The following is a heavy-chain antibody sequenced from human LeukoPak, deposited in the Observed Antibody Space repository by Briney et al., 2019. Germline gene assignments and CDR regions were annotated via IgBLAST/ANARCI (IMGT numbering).Heavy chain of an antibody. CDR1: GFSFSAYW. J-gene: IGHJ4*02. D-gene: IGHD2-15*01. Sequence: GGSLRLSCAASGFSFSAYWMTWVRQAPGTGLEWVANINPAGSETYYVDPVKGRFSIPRDNAKNLVYLQMNSLRAEDTAVYHCARFGYVAAVDVWGQGTRVTVSS. CDR3: ARFGYVAAVDV. V-gene: IGHV3-7*01. CDR2: INPAGSET.